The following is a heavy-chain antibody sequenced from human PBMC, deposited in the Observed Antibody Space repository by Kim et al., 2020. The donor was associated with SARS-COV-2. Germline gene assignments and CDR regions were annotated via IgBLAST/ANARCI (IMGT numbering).Heavy chain of an antibody. V-gene: IGHV1-18*04. J-gene: IGHJ6*02. CDR3: ARVGITMFGVVIGGMDV. CDR2: ISAYNGNT. D-gene: IGHD3-3*01. CDR1: GYTFTSYG. Sequence: ASVKVSCKASGYTFTSYGISWVRQAPGQGLEWMGWISAYNGNTNYAQKLQGRVTMTTDTSTSTAYMELRSLRSDDTAVYYCARVGITMFGVVIGGMDVWGQGTTVTVSS.